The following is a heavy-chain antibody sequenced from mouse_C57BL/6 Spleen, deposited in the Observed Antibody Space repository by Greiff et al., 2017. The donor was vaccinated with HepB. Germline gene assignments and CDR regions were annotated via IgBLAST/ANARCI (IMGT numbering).Heavy chain of an antibody. Sequence: VQLQESGPELVKPGASVKISCKASGYAFSSSWMNWVKQRPGQGLEWIGRIYPGAGGTNYNGKFKGKATLTADKSSSTAYMQLSSLTSEDSAVYFWARSGGTGDDYGTYYAMDYWGQGTSVTVAS. J-gene: IGHJ4*01. CDR3: ARSGGTGDDYGTYYAMDY. CDR1: GYAFSSSW. D-gene: IGHD1-1*02. CDR2: IYPGAGGT. V-gene: IGHV1-82*01.